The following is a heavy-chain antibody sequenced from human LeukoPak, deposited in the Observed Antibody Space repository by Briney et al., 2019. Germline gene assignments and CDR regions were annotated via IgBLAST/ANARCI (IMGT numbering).Heavy chain of an antibody. J-gene: IGHJ6*02. CDR1: GGSISSSNW. CDR3: ARDKVNYDVLTGYYTFTKGDYYGMDV. D-gene: IGHD3-9*01. CDR2: IHHSGST. Sequence: SETLSLTCAVSGGSISSSNWWSWVRQPPGKGLEWIGEIHHSGSTNYNPSLKSRVTISVDTSKNQFSLKLNSVTAADTAVYYCARDKVNYDVLTGYYTFTKGDYYGMDVWGQGTTVTVSS. V-gene: IGHV4-4*02.